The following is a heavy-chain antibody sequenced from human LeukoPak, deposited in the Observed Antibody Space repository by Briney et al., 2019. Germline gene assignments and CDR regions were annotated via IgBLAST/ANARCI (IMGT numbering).Heavy chain of an antibody. CDR2: VDPRDSNT. J-gene: IGHJ4*02. D-gene: IGHD3-22*01. V-gene: IGHV5-10-1*01. Sequence: GESLKISCKGSGYSFSSYWISWVRQMPGKGLEWMGRVDPRDSNTKYSPAFQGHVTFSADKSISTAFLQWSSLEASDTAIYYCARRYSTGYSYYFDYWGQGTLVTVPS. CDR3: ARRYSTGYSYYFDY. CDR1: GYSFSSYW.